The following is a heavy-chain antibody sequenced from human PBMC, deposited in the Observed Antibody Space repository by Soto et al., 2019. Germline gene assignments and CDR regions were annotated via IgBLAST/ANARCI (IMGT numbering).Heavy chain of an antibody. CDR2: FDPEDGGT. CDR3: ETVAIFGVVSPFDY. J-gene: IGHJ4*02. V-gene: IGHV1-24*01. D-gene: IGHD3-3*01. Sequence: ASVKFSCKFSGYTLTELSMHWVRQAPGKGLEWMGGFDPEDGGTIYAQKFQGRVTMTEDTSTDTAYMELSSLRSEDTAVYYCETVAIFGVVSPFDYWGQGTLVTVSS. CDR1: GYTLTELS.